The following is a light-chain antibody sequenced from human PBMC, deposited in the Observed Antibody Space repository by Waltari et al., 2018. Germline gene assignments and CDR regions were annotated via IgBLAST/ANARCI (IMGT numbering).Light chain of an antibody. V-gene: IGLV2-14*01. CDR1: DSDVGAYDF. J-gene: IGLJ1*01. Sequence: QSALTQPASVSGSPGQSITISCSGTDSDVGAYDFVSWYQQHPGKAPHLISYEVSNRHSGISNRCSASKSGNTASLTISGLQAEDEADYYCSSYTTSSAPGVFGTGTRVTVL. CDR3: SSYTTSSAPGV. CDR2: EVS.